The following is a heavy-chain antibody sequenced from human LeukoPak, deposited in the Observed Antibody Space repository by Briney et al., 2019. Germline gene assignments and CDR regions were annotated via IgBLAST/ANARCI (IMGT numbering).Heavy chain of an antibody. J-gene: IGHJ5*02. CDR1: GGSFSGYY. V-gene: IGHV4-34*01. CDR2: INHSGST. CDR3: ARGVVVAATGFDP. D-gene: IGHD2-15*01. Sequence: PSETLSLTCAVYGGSFSGYYWSWIRQPPGKGLEWIGEINHSGSTNYNPSLKSRVTISVDTSKNQFSLKLSSVTAADTAVYYCARGVVVAATGFDPWGQGTLVTVSS.